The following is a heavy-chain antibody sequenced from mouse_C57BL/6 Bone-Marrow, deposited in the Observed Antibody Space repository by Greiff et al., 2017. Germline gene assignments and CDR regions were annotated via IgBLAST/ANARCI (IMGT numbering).Heavy chain of an antibody. V-gene: IGHV1-82*01. J-gene: IGHJ3*01. CDR1: GYAFSSSW. D-gene: IGHD1-1*02. Sequence: VQLLQSGPELVKPGASVKISCKASGYAFSSSWMNWVKQRPGKGLEWIGRIYPGDGGTNYNGKFKGKATLTADKSSSTAYMQLSSLASEDSAGECCGRGGYTAWFAYWGQGTMVTVSA. CDR2: IYPGDGGT. CDR3: GRGGYTAWFAY.